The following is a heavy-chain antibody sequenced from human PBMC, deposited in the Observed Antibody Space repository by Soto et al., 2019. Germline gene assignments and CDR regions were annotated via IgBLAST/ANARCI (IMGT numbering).Heavy chain of an antibody. D-gene: IGHD6-13*01. Sequence: PSETLSFTCTVSGGSVSSGSHYWSWIRQPPGKGMEWIGYIYYTGSTNYNPSLKSRVTISVDTSKNQFSLKLSSVPAAVTAVYYCAREKYSNSWPLLDHWGQGTLVTVSS. CDR1: GGSVSSGSHY. J-gene: IGHJ4*02. CDR3: AREKYSNSWPLLDH. CDR2: IYYTGST. V-gene: IGHV4-61*01.